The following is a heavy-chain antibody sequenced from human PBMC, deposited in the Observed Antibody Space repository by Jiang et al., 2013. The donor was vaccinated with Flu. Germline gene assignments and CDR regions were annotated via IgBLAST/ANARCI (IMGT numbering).Heavy chain of an antibody. D-gene: IGHD3-10*01. V-gene: IGHV3-33*01. J-gene: IGHJ4*02. CDR2: IWSDGGNK. CDR3: AREPYASGSYYHYFDY. CDR1: GFTFSYYA. Sequence: VQLLESGGGVVQPGRSLRLSCAASGFTFSYYAMHWVRQAPGKGLEWVAVIWSDGGNKYFTDSVKGRFTISRDNSKNTLYLQMNSLTADDTAVYFCAREPYASGSYYHYFDYWGQGTLVSVSS.